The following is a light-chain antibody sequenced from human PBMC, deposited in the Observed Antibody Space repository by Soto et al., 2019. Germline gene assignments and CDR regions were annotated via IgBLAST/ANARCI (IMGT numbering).Light chain of an antibody. CDR2: GAS. CDR3: QQFSSYPLT. J-gene: IGKJ4*01. Sequence: DIVLTQSPGTLSLSPGERTNLSCRASQSVSNNYLAWYQQKPGQAPRLLIYGASNRATGIPDRFSGGGSGTDFTLTISRLEPEDFAVYYCQQFSSYPLTFGGGTKVDI. V-gene: IGKV3-20*01. CDR1: QSVSNNY.